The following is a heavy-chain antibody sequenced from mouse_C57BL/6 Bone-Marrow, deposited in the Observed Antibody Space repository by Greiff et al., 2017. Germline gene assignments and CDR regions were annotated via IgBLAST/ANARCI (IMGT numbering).Heavy chain of an antibody. CDR1: GYAFTNYL. V-gene: IGHV1-54*01. D-gene: IGHD4-1*01. CDR3: ALTGTFFDY. J-gene: IGHJ2*01. CDR2: INPGSGGT. Sequence: QVQLKESGAELVRPGTSVKVSCKASGYAFTNYLIEWVKQRPGQGLEWIGVINPGSGGTNYNEKFKGKATLTADKSSSTAYMQLSSLTSEDSAVYFCALTGTFFDYWGQGTTLTVSS.